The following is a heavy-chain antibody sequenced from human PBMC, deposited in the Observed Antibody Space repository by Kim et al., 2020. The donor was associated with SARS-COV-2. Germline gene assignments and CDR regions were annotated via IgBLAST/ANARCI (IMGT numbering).Heavy chain of an antibody. CDR1: GLSITETW. CDR3: ARRRGPDD. CDR2: INRHGSEK. Sequence: GGSLRLSCVASGLSITETWMSWVRQAPGKGLEWVAGINRHGSEKQYVDSVKGRFTMSRDNTKNSVYLQMNSLRVEDTAVYYCARRRGPDDWGQGILVTVSS. J-gene: IGHJ4*02. V-gene: IGHV3-7*01.